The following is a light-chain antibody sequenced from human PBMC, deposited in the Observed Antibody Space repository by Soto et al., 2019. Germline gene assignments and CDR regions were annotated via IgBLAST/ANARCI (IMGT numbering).Light chain of an antibody. CDR1: QSVSSN. CDR3: QQYKNWPPLT. V-gene: IGKV3-15*01. Sequence: EIVMTQSPATLSVSPGEGATLSCRASQSVSSNLAWYQQKPGQAPRLLIYGASTRATGIPARFSGGGSGTEFTLTISSLQSEDFAIYYCQQYKNWPPLTFGGGTKVDIK. CDR2: GAS. J-gene: IGKJ4*01.